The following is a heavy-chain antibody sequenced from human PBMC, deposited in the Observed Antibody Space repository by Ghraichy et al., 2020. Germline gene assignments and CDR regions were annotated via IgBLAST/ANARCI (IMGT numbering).Heavy chain of an antibody. Sequence: SETLSLTCAVYGGSFSGYYWSWIRQPPGKGLEWIGEIDHSGSTKYNPSLKSRVTISEDTSKKQFSLKLSSVTAADTAVYYCANSWAPDFFDYWGQGTLVTVSS. D-gene: IGHD1-26*01. CDR2: IDHSGST. J-gene: IGHJ4*02. V-gene: IGHV4-34*01. CDR1: GGSFSGYY. CDR3: ANSWAPDFFDY.